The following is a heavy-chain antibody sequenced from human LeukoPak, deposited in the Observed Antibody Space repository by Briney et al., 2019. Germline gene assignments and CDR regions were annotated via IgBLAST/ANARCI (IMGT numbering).Heavy chain of an antibody. CDR1: GGTFSSYA. D-gene: IGHD1-26*01. J-gene: IGHJ4*02. V-gene: IGHV1-69*13. CDR2: IIPIFGTA. Sequence: AASVKVSCKASGGTFSSYAISWVRQAPGQGLEWMGGIIPIFGTANYAQKFQGRVTITADESTSTAYMELSSLRSEDTAVYYCARVGGSYLHYFFDYWGQGTLVTVSS. CDR3: ARVGGSYLHYFFDY.